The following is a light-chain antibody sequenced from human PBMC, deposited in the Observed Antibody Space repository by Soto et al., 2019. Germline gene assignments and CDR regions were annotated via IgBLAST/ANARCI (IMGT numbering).Light chain of an antibody. Sequence: DIVMTQSPLSLPVTPGEPASISCRSSQSLLDSNGYNCLEWYLQKPGQSPQLLIYLGSNRASGVPGRFSGSGSGTDFTLKISRVEAEDVGVYYCMESLQTPLTFGQGTKVDIK. CDR1: QSLLDSNGYNC. J-gene: IGKJ1*01. V-gene: IGKV2-28*01. CDR3: MESLQTPLT. CDR2: LGS.